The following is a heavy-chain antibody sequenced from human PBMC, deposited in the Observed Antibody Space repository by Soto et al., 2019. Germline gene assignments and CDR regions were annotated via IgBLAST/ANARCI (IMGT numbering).Heavy chain of an antibody. D-gene: IGHD3-10*01. CDR1: GGSISSSSYY. J-gene: IGHJ5*02. V-gene: IGHV4-39*01. CDR3: ARRKWFGDFDP. Sequence: PSETLSLTCTVSGGSISSSSYYWVLIRQPPGEGLEWIGSIYYSGSTYYNPSLKSRVTISVDTSKNQFSLKLSSVTAADTAVYYCARRKWFGDFDPWGQGTLVTVSS. CDR2: IYYSGST.